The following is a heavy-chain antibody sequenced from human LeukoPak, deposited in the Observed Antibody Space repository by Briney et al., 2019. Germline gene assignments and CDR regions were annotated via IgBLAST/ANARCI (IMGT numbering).Heavy chain of an antibody. D-gene: IGHD1-26*01. CDR2: ITGSGRTT. Sequence: GGSLRLSCAASGFTFSSYAMAWVRQAPGKGLQWVSVITGSGRTTYYADSVKGRFTISRDNSKNTLYLQVNSLRAEDTALYYCARGVGVTYYYDGMDVWGRGTTVTVSS. CDR3: ARGVGVTYYYDGMDV. J-gene: IGHJ6*02. V-gene: IGHV3-23*01. CDR1: GFTFSSYA.